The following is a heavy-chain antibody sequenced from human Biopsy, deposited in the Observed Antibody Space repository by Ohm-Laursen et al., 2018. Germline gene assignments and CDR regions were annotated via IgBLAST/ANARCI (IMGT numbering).Heavy chain of an antibody. V-gene: IGHV4-59*08. CDR3: ATTTMDTSGWFGNYFDS. D-gene: IGHD6-19*01. Sequence: SETLSLTCTVSSGSISSYYWSWIRQPPGKGLKWIGYIDYRGSTKYNPSLRSRVTMSIDTSRNQFSLKLSSVTAADTAVYYCATTTMDTSGWFGNYFDSWGQGTLVTVSA. CDR1: SGSISSYY. J-gene: IGHJ4*02. CDR2: IDYRGST.